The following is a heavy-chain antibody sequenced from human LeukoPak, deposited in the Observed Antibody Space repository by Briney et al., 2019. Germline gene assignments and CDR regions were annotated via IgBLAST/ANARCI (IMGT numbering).Heavy chain of an antibody. CDR1: GGSISSGGYY. D-gene: IGHD1-26*01. V-gene: IGHV4-31*03. Sequence: PSETLSLTCTVSGGSISSGGYYWSWIRQHPGKGLEWIGYISYSGSTYYNPSLKSRVTISVDTSKNQFSLKLSSVTAADTAVYYCARRAEGARAPLDYWGQGTLVTVSS. CDR3: ARRAEGARAPLDY. J-gene: IGHJ4*02. CDR2: ISYSGST.